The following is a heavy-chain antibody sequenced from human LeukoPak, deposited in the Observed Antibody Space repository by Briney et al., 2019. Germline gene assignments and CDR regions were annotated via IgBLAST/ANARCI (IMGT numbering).Heavy chain of an antibody. CDR3: ARLLRGEAWIYFDY. CDR1: GFTFSSYS. J-gene: IGHJ4*02. D-gene: IGHD3-16*01. Sequence: GGSLRLSCAASGFTFSSYSMNWVRQAPGKGLEWVSSISSSSSYIYYADSVKGRFTISRDNAKNSLYLQMNSLRAEDTAVYYCARLLRGEAWIYFDYWGQGTLVTVSS. CDR2: ISSSSSYI. V-gene: IGHV3-21*04.